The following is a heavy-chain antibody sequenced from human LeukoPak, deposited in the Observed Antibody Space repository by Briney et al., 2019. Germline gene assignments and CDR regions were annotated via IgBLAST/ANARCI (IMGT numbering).Heavy chain of an antibody. CDR1: GFTFSSYA. V-gene: IGHV3-30-3*01. D-gene: IGHD3-22*01. J-gene: IGHJ4*02. CDR3: ARVRYSYDSSGIDY. CDR2: ISYDGNKK. Sequence: GGSLRLSCAASGFTFSSYAMHWVRQAPGKGLEWVAVISYDGNKKYYADSVKGRFTISRDHSKNTLSLQMNSLRIEDTAVYYCARVRYSYDSSGIDYWGQGTLVTVSS.